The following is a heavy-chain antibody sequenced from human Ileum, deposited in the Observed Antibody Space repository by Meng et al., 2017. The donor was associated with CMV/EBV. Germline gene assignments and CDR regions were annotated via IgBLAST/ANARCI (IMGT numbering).Heavy chain of an antibody. J-gene: IGHJ5*02. CDR3: AKDQGYDLNWFDP. CDR2: ISGSGGST. Sequence: GESLKISCAASGFSFSNYAMSWVRRAPGKGLEWVSGISGSGGSTYYADSVKGRFTIFRDNSKKTLYMQMNSLRAEDTAVYYCAKDQGYDLNWFDPWGQGTLVTVSS. D-gene: IGHD3-3*01. V-gene: IGHV3-23*01. CDR1: GFSFSNYA.